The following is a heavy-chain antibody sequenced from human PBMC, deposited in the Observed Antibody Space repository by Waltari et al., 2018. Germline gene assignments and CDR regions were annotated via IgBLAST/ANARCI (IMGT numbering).Heavy chain of an antibody. CDR3: ARGAHDEGGRGNDD. J-gene: IGHJ4*02. CDR2: IYTSGST. D-gene: IGHD3-16*01. CDR1: GGSISSGSYY. V-gene: IGHV4-61*02. Sequence: VQLQESGPGLVTPSQTLSLTCTVSGGSISSGSYYWSWIRQPAGKGLEWIGRIYTSGSTNYNPSLKSRVTISVDTSKNQFARKRSAVTAADTAGEDGARGAHDEGGRGNDDGGQG.